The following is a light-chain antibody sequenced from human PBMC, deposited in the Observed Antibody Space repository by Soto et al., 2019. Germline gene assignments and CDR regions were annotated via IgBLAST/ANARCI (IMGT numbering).Light chain of an antibody. CDR2: GNS. J-gene: IGLJ2*01. CDR1: SSNIGAGYD. Sequence: QSVLTQPPSVSGAPGQRVTISCTGSSSNIGAGYDVHWYQQLPGTAPKLLISGNSNRPSGVPDRFSGSKSVTSASLAITGLQAEDEADYYCQSYDSSLSAVVFGGGTKLTVL. V-gene: IGLV1-40*01. CDR3: QSYDSSLSAVV.